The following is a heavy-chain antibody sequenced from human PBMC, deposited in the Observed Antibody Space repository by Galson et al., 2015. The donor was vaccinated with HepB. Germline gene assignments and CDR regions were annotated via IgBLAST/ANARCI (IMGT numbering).Heavy chain of an antibody. CDR1: GGSFSGYY. V-gene: IGHV4-34*01. D-gene: IGHD1-26*01. J-gene: IGHJ4*02. Sequence: TLSLTCAVYGGSFSGYYWSWIRQPPGKGLEWIGEINHSGSTNYNPSLKSRVTISVDTSKNQFSLKLSSVTAADTAVYYCARWAGELLREELLDYWGQGTLVTVSS. CDR2: INHSGST. CDR3: ARWAGELLREELLDY.